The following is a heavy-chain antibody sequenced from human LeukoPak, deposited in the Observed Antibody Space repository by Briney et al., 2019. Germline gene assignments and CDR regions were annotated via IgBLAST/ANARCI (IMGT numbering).Heavy chain of an antibody. CDR2: INNSGGTT. D-gene: IGHD5-24*01. CDR3: TSQTISGRERSYSDS. J-gene: IGHJ4*02. Sequence: AGGSLRLSWVTSGFTFSTYAMTWVRQAPGKGPEWVSSINNSGGTTDYSDSVKGRFTVSRDNSKSTLYLQMESLRVEDTAVYYFTSQTISGRERSYSDSWGQGTLVTVSS. V-gene: IGHV3-23*01. CDR1: GFTFSTYA.